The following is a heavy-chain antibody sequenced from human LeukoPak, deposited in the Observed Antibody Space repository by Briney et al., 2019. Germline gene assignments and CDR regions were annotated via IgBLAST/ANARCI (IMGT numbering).Heavy chain of an antibody. CDR3: AKLEGYSYPDRYYYYYMDV. Sequence: GGSLRLSCAASGFTFSSYAMSWVRQAPGKGLEWVSLISGDGGSTYYADSVKGRFTISRDNSKNSLYLQMNSLRTEDTALYYCAKLEGYSYPDRYYYYYMDVWGKGTTVTVSS. V-gene: IGHV3-43*02. J-gene: IGHJ6*03. D-gene: IGHD5-18*01. CDR2: ISGDGGST. CDR1: GFTFSSYA.